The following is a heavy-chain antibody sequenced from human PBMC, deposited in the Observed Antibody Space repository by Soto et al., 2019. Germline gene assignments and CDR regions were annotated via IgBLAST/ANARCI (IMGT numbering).Heavy chain of an antibody. Sequence: GGSLRLSCVASGLTFGSRAMSWVRQAPGEGLQWVATITDNGGDAKYADSVRGRFVISRDNSKKTLYLQMTSLTAEESAMYFCARGSTESYPGSRIFDFWGRGTLVTVSS. J-gene: IGHJ4*02. CDR3: ARGSTESYPGSRIFDF. V-gene: IGHV3-23*01. CDR2: ITDNGGDA. CDR1: GLTFGSRA. D-gene: IGHD3-10*01.